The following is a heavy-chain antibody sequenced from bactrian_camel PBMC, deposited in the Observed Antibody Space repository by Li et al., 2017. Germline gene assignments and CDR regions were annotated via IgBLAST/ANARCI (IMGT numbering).Heavy chain of an antibody. J-gene: IGHJ4*01. CDR3: AAVPRGYGTWGTTEVNY. D-gene: IGHD6*01. V-gene: IGHV3S53*01. Sequence: QVQLVESGGGSVQAGGSLRLSCEYSGAFYNTYCMAWFRRVPGNEREAVAAIDTDGTTTYHAGVKDRFTISQDNAKNTLYLQMNNLKPEDTGMYYCAAVPRGYGTWGTTEVNYWGQGTQVTVS. CDR2: IDTDGTT. CDR1: GAFYNTYC.